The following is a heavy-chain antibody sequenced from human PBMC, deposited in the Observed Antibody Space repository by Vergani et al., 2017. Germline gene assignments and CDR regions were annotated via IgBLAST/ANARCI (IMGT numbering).Heavy chain of an antibody. Sequence: QVQLQESGPGLVKPSETLSLTCTVSGGSISSYYWSWIRQPPGKGLEWIGYIYYSGSTNYNPSLKSRVTISVDTSKNQFSLKLSSVTAADTAVYYCASLKRRGLWFGELFPSYWGQGTLVTVSS. D-gene: IGHD3-10*01. CDR3: ASLKRRGLWFGELFPSY. V-gene: IGHV4-59*01. CDR1: GGSISSYY. CDR2: IYYSGST. J-gene: IGHJ4*02.